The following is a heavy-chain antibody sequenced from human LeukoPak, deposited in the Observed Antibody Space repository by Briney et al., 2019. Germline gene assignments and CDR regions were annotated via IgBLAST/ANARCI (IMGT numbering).Heavy chain of an antibody. J-gene: IGHJ4*02. CDR2: INSDGSSA. CDR1: GFTFSSYW. Sequence: GGSLRLSCAASGFTFSSYWMHWVRQAPGKGLVWVSRINSDGSSASYADSVKGRFTISRDNAKNTLYLQMNSLRAEDTAVYYCARGTYYYDSSGYYLGYWGQGTLVTVSS. CDR3: ARGTYYYDSSGYYLGY. D-gene: IGHD3-22*01. V-gene: IGHV3-74*01.